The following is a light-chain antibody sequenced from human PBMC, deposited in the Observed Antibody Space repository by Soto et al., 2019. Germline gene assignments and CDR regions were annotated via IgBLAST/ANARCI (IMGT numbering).Light chain of an antibody. CDR3: SSYAGRNLLL. Sequence: QSVLTQPPSASGSPGQSVTISCTGTSTDHYCSNYVSWYQQHPGKVPKLIIYEVTQRPSGVPDRFSGSKSGNTASLTVSGLQAEDEADYYCSSYAGRNLLLFGAGTKVTVL. V-gene: IGLV2-8*01. CDR1: STDHYCSNY. J-gene: IGLJ1*01. CDR2: EVT.